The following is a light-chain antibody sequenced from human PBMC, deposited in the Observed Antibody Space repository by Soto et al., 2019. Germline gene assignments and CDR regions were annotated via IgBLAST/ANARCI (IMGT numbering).Light chain of an antibody. CDR2: GAS. Sequence: EIVMTQYPAPLSVSPGVTATLSCMASQGISRTLAWYQLKSGQAPRLLFSGASTRATGVPARFSGSGSGKEFTLTISSLQSEDSALYDCQHYNHWPQLSFGGGTKVEI. V-gene: IGKV3-15*01. CDR3: QHYNHWPQLS. CDR1: QGISRT. J-gene: IGKJ4*01.